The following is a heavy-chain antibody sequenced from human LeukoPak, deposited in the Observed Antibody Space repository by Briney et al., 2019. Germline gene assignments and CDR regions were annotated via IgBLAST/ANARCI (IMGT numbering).Heavy chain of an antibody. CDR3: ARDARGYSYPNYFDY. CDR1: GFTFSSYS. CDR2: ISSSSYI. V-gene: IGHV3-21*01. J-gene: IGHJ4*02. Sequence: GGSLRLSCAASGFTFSSYSMNWVRQAPGKGLEWVSSISSSSYIYYADSVKGRFTISRDNAKNSLYLQMNSLRAEDTAVYYCARDARGYSYPNYFDYWGQGTLVTVSS. D-gene: IGHD5-18*01.